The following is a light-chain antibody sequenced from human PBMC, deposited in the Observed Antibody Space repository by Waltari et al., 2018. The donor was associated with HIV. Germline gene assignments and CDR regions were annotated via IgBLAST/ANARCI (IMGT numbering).Light chain of an antibody. V-gene: IGLV2-8*01. CDR2: EVS. J-gene: IGLJ2*01. CDR1: SSDVGGYNY. Sequence: QSALTQPPSASGSPGQSVTISCTGTSSDVGGYNYVSWYQQHPGKAPKLMIYEVSKRPSGVPCRFSGSKSGNTASLTVSGLQAEDEADYYCSSYAGSNNLLFGGGTKLTVL. CDR3: SSYAGSNNLL.